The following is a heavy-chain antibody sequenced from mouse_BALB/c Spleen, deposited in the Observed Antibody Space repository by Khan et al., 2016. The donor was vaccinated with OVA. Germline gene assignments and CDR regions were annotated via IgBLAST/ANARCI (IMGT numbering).Heavy chain of an antibody. CDR3: ARTGYGSLAY. CDR1: GYIFTDYT. D-gene: IGHD1-1*01. CDR2: INPNNGDT. Sequence: VRLQQSGPELVKPGASVKISCKASGYIFTDYTMDWVKQSQGKSLEWIGDINPNNGDTFYNQKFKGKATLTVDKSPSTAFMELRSLTSEDTAVYYCARTGYGSLAYWGQGTTLTVSS. J-gene: IGHJ2*01. V-gene: IGHV1-18*01.